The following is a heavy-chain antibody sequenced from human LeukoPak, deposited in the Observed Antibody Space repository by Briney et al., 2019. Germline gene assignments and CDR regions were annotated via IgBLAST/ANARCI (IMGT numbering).Heavy chain of an antibody. Sequence: ASVKVTCKASGFTFTNYHMHWVRQAPGQGLEWMGIINPRSSTSYAQKFQGRVTMTRDTSMSTVYMEVSSLRSEDTAVYYCARWGGNTPFDPWGQGTLVTVSS. CDR2: INPRSST. CDR3: ARWGGNTPFDP. D-gene: IGHD3-16*01. CDR1: GFTFTNYH. V-gene: IGHV1-46*01. J-gene: IGHJ5*02.